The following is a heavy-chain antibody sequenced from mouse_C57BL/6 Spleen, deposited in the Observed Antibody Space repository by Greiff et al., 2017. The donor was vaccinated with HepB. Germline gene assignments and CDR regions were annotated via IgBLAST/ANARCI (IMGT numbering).Heavy chain of an antibody. CDR3: ARLRSFITTVVWYFDV. CDR1: GYTFTSYW. J-gene: IGHJ1*03. D-gene: IGHD1-1*01. Sequence: QVQLQQPGAELVKPGASVKLSCKASGYTFTSYWMQWVKQRPGQGLEWIGEIDPSDSYTNYNQKFKGKATLTVDTSSSTAYMQLSSLTSEDSAVYYCARLRSFITTVVWYFDVWGTGTTVTVSS. CDR2: IDPSDSYT. V-gene: IGHV1-50*01.